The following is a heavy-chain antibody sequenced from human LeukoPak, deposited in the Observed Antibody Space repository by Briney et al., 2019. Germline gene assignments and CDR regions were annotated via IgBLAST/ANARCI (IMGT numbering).Heavy chain of an antibody. Sequence: GGSLRLSCAASGFTFSSYSMNWVRQAPGKGPEWISYISGRGEAIFYADSVQGRFTISRDNAKNSIYLQMNGLTAEDTAVYYCARTYGSGSLDYGGQGTLVTVSS. V-gene: IGHV3-48*01. D-gene: IGHD2-15*01. CDR1: GFTFSSYS. CDR2: ISGRGEAI. J-gene: IGHJ4*02. CDR3: ARTYGSGSLDY.